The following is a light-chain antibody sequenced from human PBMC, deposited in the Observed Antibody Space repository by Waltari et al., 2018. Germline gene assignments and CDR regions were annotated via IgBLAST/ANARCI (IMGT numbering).Light chain of an antibody. V-gene: IGKV1-16*01. Sequence: DIQMTQSPSSLSASVGDRVTITCRASQGVRNYLVWFQQKPGKAPKSLIFGASNLQIGVPARFSGSGSGTDFTLTISNLEPEDFATYYCQQYETYPLTFGGGTKVEIK. CDR1: QGVRNY. J-gene: IGKJ4*01. CDR2: GAS. CDR3: QQYETYPLT.